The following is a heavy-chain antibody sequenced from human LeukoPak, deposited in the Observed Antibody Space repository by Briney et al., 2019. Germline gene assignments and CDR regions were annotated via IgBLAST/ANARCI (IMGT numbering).Heavy chain of an antibody. CDR1: GGSINNYY. D-gene: IGHD3-22*01. J-gene: IGHJ3*02. CDR2: ASHSGST. Sequence: TETLSLTCTVSGGSINNYYWSWIRQPPGKGLEWIGYASHSGSTNSSPSLKSRVSISVDTSKNQISLKLSSVTAADTAVYYCARDTFYHYNSDYYEDVFDSWGQGTMLTVSS. V-gene: IGHV4-59*01. CDR3: ARDTFYHYNSDYYEDVFDS.